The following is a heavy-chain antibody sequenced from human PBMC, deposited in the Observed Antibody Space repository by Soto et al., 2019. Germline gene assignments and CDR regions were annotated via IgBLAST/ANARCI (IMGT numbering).Heavy chain of an antibody. D-gene: IGHD1-26*01. Sequence: QVQLVQSGAEVKKHGASVKVSCKASGYTFTSYAMHWVRQAPGQRLEWMGWINAGNGNTKYSQKFQGRVTITRDTAASTAYMELSSLRSEDTAVYYCARDGKGGYFDYWGQGTLVTVSS. J-gene: IGHJ4*02. V-gene: IGHV1-3*01. CDR1: GYTFTSYA. CDR2: INAGNGNT. CDR3: ARDGKGGYFDY.